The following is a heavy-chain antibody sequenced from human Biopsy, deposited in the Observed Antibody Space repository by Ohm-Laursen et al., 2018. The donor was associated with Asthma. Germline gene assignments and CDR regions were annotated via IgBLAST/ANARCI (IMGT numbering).Heavy chain of an antibody. D-gene: IGHD6-13*01. Sequence: SETLSLTCSLSSGSGGYMRSGNYYWGWIRQPLGKGLEWIGSIYYSGTTYYNPSLESRVTVSADTSKNHFSLKLTSVTAADTAVYYCVRGSSSWHHGPFHYYYGLDVWGQGTTATVSS. CDR2: IYYSGTT. CDR1: SGSGGYMRSGNYY. V-gene: IGHV4-39*01. CDR3: VRGSSSWHHGPFHYYYGLDV. J-gene: IGHJ6*02.